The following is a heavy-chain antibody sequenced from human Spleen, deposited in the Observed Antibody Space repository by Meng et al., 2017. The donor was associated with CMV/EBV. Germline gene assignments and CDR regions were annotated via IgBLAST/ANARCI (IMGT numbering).Heavy chain of an antibody. V-gene: IGHV3-30*04. CDR1: GYTFSSYT. J-gene: IGHJ1*01. CDR2: TSYDGSDT. CDR3: ARTPDKFGDYEYFHH. D-gene: IGHD4-17*01. Sequence: SGYTFSSYTRHWVRQAPGNGLEWVAATSYDGSDTYYADSVKGRFTVSRDNSKNTLSLQMNNLTTEDTAVYHCARTPDKFGDYEYFHHWGQGTLVTVSS.